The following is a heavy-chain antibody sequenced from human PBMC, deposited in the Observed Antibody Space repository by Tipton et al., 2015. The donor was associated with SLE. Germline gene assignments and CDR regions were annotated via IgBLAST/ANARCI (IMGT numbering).Heavy chain of an antibody. CDR1: GGSFSGYY. V-gene: IGHV4-34*01. CDR3: ARLSGSGYDLGH. CDR2: INHSGST. Sequence: TLSLTCAVYGGSFSGYYWSWIRQPPGKGLEWIGEINHSGSTNYNPSLKSRVTISVDTSKNQFSLKLSSVTAADTAVYYCARLSGSGYDLGHWGQGTLVTVSS. J-gene: IGHJ4*02. D-gene: IGHD5-12*01.